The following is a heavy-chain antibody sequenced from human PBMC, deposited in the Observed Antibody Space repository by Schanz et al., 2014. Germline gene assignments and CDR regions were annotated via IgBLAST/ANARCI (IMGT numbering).Heavy chain of an antibody. CDR1: GFTFSTSA. Sequence: EVQLVESGGGLVEPGGSLRLSCEASGFTFSTSAMSWVRQAPGKGLEWVSSLGGSTGGIYYADSVRGRFTISRDNFKHRPYLQMNSLSLEDTAIYYCAKTLGGAGLTLDFDHWGQGSLVTVSS. D-gene: IGHD3-10*01. CDR2: LGGSTGGI. J-gene: IGHJ4*02. CDR3: AKTLGGAGLTLDFDH. V-gene: IGHV3-23*04.